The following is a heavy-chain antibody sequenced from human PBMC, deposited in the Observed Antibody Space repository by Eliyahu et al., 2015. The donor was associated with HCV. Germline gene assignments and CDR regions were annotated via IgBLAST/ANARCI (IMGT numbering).Heavy chain of an antibody. CDR2: IHYSGST. Sequence: QVQLQESGPGLVKPSETLXXICTVSGGSIXTXYGTWIRRPPGKGLXWDGYIHYSGSTNHNPSLKSRVTMSVDTSKNQFSLKLKSVTAADTATYYCSSGGGGIAVAGTGGWFDPWGQGTLVTVSA. V-gene: IGHV4-59*01. J-gene: IGHJ5*02. CDR1: GGSIXTXY. D-gene: IGHD6-19*01. CDR3: SSGGGGIAVAGTGGWFDP.